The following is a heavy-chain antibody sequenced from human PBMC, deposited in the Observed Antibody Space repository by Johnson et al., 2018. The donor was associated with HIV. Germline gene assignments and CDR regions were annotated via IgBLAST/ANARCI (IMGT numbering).Heavy chain of an antibody. CDR2: IKSKTDGETT. V-gene: IGHV3-15*01. CDR1: GFTFSNAW. D-gene: IGHD3-10*01. CDR3: TTDPTSILWFREVGRDAFDI. J-gene: IGHJ3*02. Sequence: VQLVEFGGGVVQPGRSMKLSCAASGFTFSNAWMSWVRQAPGKGLEWVGRIKSKTDGETTDYAAPVQGRFTISRDDSKTTLYLQMNSLKTEDTAVYYCTTDPTSILWFREVGRDAFDIWGQGTMVTVSS.